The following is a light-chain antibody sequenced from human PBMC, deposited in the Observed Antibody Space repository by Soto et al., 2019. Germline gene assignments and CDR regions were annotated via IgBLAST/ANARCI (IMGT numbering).Light chain of an antibody. V-gene: IGKV1-39*01. Sequence: DIPMTQSPSSLSASVGDRVSVTCRASQSISTFLNWYQQRPGEAPKLLIYAASSLQSGVTSRFSGSGSGADFTLIISSLQPEDFVTYYCQQSYTPPRTFGQGTKVEVK. CDR3: QQSYTPPRT. CDR2: AAS. J-gene: IGKJ1*01. CDR1: QSISTF.